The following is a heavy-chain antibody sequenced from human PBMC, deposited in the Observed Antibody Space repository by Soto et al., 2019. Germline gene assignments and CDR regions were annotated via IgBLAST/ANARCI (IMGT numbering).Heavy chain of an antibody. CDR2: ISGSGGST. V-gene: IGHV3-23*01. J-gene: IGHJ6*03. CDR1: GFTFSSYA. Sequence: PGGSLRLSCAASGFTFSSYAMSWVRQAPGKGLEWVSAISGSGGSTYYADSVKGRFTISRDNSKNTLYLQMNSLRAEDTAVYYCAKGGYDFWSGYYVPGKSYYYYMDVWGKGTTVTVSS. CDR3: AKGGYDFWSGYYVPGKSYYYYMDV. D-gene: IGHD3-3*01.